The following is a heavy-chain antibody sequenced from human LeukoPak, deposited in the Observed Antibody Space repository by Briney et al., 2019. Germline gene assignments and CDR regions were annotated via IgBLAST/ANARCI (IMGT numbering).Heavy chain of an antibody. CDR1: GYSISNSDW. J-gene: IGHJ4*02. CDR3: RVDTPFFDY. Sequence: PSDTLSLTCAVSGYSISNSDWWGWIRQPPGRGLEWLGYIYYTGSPNYNPSPKSRLTMSIDTSKNQFSLKLSSVTAADTAVYYCRVDTPFFDYWGQGTLVTVSS. V-gene: IGHV4-28*01. D-gene: IGHD5-18*01. CDR2: IYYTGSP.